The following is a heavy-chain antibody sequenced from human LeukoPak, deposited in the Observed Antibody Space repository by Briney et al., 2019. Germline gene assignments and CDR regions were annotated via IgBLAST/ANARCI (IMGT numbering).Heavy chain of an antibody. J-gene: IGHJ4*02. V-gene: IGHV4-31*03. CDR1: GGYTSSSGYY. CDR3: ARVGSRGYGDYDY. D-gene: IGHD4-17*01. CDR2: IYYIGTT. Sequence: SETLSLTCIVSGGYTSSSGYYSQWTRQPPGKGLECIGYIYYIGTTNYNPPLKSRVPMSVDTLKNEFSLKLNSVTAADTGVYYCARVGSRGYGDYDYWGQGTLGTVSS.